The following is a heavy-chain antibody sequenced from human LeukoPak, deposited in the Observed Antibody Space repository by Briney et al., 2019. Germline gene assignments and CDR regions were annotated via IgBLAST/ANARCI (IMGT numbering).Heavy chain of an antibody. CDR1: GFTFSSYE. CDR2: ISSSGSTI. V-gene: IGHV3-48*03. CDR3: ARVGYSSSWHSGSAFDI. Sequence: GGSLRLSCAASGFTFSSYEMNWVRQAPGKGLEWVSYISSSGSTIYYADSVKGRFTISRDNAKNSLFLQMNSLRAEDTAVYYCARVGYSSSWHSGSAFDIWGQGTMVTVSS. J-gene: IGHJ3*02. D-gene: IGHD6-13*01.